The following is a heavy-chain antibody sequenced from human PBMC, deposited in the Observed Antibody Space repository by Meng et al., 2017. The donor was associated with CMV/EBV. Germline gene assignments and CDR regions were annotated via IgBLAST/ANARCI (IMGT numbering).Heavy chain of an antibody. CDR3: ARGEGFDCSSTSCHIYYYYYYGMDV. V-gene: IGHV1-8*03. Sequence: ASVKVSCKASGYTFTSYDINWVRQATGQGLEWMGWMNPNSGNTGYAQKFQGRVTITRNTSISTAYMELSSLRSEDTAVYYCARGEGFDCSSTSCHIYYYYYYGMDVWGQGTTVTVSS. CDR2: MNPNSGNT. D-gene: IGHD2-2*02. CDR1: GYTFTSYD. J-gene: IGHJ6*02.